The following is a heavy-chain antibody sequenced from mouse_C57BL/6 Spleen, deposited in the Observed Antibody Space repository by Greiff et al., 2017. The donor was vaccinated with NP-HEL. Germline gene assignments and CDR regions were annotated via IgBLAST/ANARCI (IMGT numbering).Heavy chain of an antibody. J-gene: IGHJ2*01. D-gene: IGHD1-1*01. CDR2: KSYDGSN. V-gene: IGHV3-6*01. CDR3: ASLLRGGFDY. Sequence: VQLQQSGPGLVKPSQSLSLTCSVTGYSITRGYYWNWIRQFPGNQLEWMGYKSYDGSNNYNPSLKNRNPLTPDTYKNQFLPKLNSVTTEDTATYYCASLLRGGFDYWGQGTTLTVSS. CDR1: GYSITRGYY.